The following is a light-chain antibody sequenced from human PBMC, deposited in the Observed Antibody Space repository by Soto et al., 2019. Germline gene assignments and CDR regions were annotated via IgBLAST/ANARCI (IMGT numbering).Light chain of an antibody. V-gene: IGLV2-8*01. CDR1: SSDVGAYNY. CDR2: EVN. CDR3: SSYGGSQV. Sequence: QSALTQPPSASGSPGQSVTVSCTGSSSDVGAYNYVSWYQQHPGKAPKLIIFEVNKRPSGVPDRFSGSKSGNTASLTVSGLQAEDEADYYCSSYGGSQVFGGGTKVTVL. J-gene: IGLJ2*01.